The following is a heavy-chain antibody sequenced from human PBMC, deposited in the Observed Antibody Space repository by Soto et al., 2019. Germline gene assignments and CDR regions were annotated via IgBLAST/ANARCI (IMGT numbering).Heavy chain of an antibody. D-gene: IGHD1-7*01. Sequence: ASVKVSCKASGYTFTSYAMHWVRQAPGQRLEWMGWINAGNGNTKYSQKFQGRVTITRDTSASTAYMELSSLRSEDTAVYYCARVKGITGTTDYYYYGMDVWGQGTTVTSP. CDR3: ARVKGITGTTDYYYYGMDV. CDR2: INAGNGNT. V-gene: IGHV1-3*01. J-gene: IGHJ6*02. CDR1: GYTFTSYA.